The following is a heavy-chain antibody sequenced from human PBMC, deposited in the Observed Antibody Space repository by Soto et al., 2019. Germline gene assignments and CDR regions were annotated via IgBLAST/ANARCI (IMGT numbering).Heavy chain of an antibody. CDR3: AREAGNDDFLTGFHCNWFDP. CDR2: ISNTGST. V-gene: IGHV4-30-4*01. Sequence: QVQLQESGPGLVKPSQTLSLTCTVSGGSISSGGSFWNWIRQPPGKGLEWIGYISNTGSTYYNPSLKSRVTISADTSKNHFSLKLNSVTAADTAVYYCAREAGNDDFLTGFHCNWFDPWGQGTLVSVSS. CDR1: GGSISSGGSF. J-gene: IGHJ5*02. D-gene: IGHD3-9*01.